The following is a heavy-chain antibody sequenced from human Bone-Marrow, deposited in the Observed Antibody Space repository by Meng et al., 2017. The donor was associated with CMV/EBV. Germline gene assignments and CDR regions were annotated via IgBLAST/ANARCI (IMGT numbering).Heavy chain of an antibody. CDR3: AKVGVGATVDY. V-gene: IGHV3-23*01. CDR2: FSVSGGST. D-gene: IGHD1-26*01. Sequence: CASSGFTFSGYALCWFRQAPGKGLVWFSAFSVSGGSTYYAASLKGRFTISRDNSKNPLYLQMNSLRAEDTAVYYCAKVGVGATVDYWGQGTLVTVSS. J-gene: IGHJ4*02. CDR1: GFTFSGYA.